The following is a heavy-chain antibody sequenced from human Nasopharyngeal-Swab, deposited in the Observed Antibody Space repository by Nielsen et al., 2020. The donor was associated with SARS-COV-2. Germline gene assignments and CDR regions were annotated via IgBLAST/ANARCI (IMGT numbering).Heavy chain of an antibody. V-gene: IGHV4-39*01. CDR2: FSYSGST. CDR3: ARLETRRDVPYYFDY. J-gene: IGHJ4*02. Sequence: PGKGLEWIGSFSYSGSTYYNPSLKSRVTISVDTSQNQFSLKLSSVTAADTSVFFCARLETRRDVPYYFDYWGQGTLVTVSS. D-gene: IGHD3-16*01.